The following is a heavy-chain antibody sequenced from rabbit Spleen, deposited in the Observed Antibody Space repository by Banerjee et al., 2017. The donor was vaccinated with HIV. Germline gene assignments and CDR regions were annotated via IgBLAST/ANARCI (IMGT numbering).Heavy chain of an antibody. Sequence: QEQLEESGGDLVKPEGSLTLTCTASGFTLSTYWICWVRQAPEKGLEWIGCINGGNGNTYYASWVIGRFTISKTSSTTVTLQMTSLTAADTATYFCARDRGGSYASDLWGQGTLVTVS. CDR1: GFTLSTYW. CDR2: INGGNGNT. V-gene: IGHV1S45*01. CDR3: ARDRGGSYASDL. D-gene: IGHD6-1*01. J-gene: IGHJ3*01.